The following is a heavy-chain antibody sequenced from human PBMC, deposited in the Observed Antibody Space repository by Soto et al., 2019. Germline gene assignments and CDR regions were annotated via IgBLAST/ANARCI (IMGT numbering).Heavy chain of an antibody. V-gene: IGHV3-7*03. J-gene: IGHJ1*01. CDR2: IKQDESDK. CDR1: GFMFSSYW. Sequence: GGSLRLSCAASGFMFSSYWMAWVRQAPGKGLEWVANIKQDESDKGYVDSVKGRFTISRDNAKNSLYLQMNSLKVEDTAVYFCARARGGALEFWRQGALATVS. D-gene: IGHD3-10*01. CDR3: ARARGGALEF.